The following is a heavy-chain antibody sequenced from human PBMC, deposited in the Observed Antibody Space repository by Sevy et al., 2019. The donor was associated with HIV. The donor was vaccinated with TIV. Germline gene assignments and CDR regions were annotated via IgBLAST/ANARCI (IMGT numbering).Heavy chain of an antibody. V-gene: IGHV3-7*01. J-gene: IGHJ3*02. D-gene: IGHD2-15*01. CDR3: ARTHCGGGNCWAFVM. CDR2: INQAGSEM. CDR1: PFSFGTYW. Sequence: GGSLRLSCAASPFSFGTYWMSWFRQAPGKGLEWVGNINQAGSEMFYVGSVKGRFTISRDNVKDLLYLQMNSLRADDTAVYYCARTHCGGGNCWAFVMWGQGTEVTVSS.